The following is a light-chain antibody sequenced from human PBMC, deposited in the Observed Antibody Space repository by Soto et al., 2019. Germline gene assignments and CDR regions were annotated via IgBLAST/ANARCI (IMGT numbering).Light chain of an antibody. CDR2: DAT. Sequence: IQLTQSPSSLSASVGDRVTITCRASQGISSYLAWYQQKPGKAPKFLIYDATTLQGGVPSRFSGSGSGTDFTLTISSLQPEDFETYYCQQLNSYPLTFGGGTKADI. J-gene: IGKJ4*01. CDR3: QQLNSYPLT. V-gene: IGKV1-9*01. CDR1: QGISSY.